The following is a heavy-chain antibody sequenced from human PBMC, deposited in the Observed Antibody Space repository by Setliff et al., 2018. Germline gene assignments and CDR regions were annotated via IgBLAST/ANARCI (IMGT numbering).Heavy chain of an antibody. D-gene: IGHD3-9*01. J-gene: IGHJ5*02. Sequence: GGSLRLSCAASGFTFSGYYMQWVRQAPGKGLEWVAFIGYDGSEKYYGDSVKGRFTISRDNSKKTLYLQMNSLRLEDTAVYYCAQRDYDILTDPWGQGTLVTVSS. CDR1: GFTFSGYY. CDR3: AQRDYDILTDP. CDR2: IGYDGSEK. V-gene: IGHV3-30*02.